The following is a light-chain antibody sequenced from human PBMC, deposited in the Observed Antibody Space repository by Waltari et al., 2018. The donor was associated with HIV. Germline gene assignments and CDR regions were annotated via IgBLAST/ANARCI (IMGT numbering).Light chain of an antibody. J-gene: IGLJ1*01. Sequence: QSALTQPRSVSGSPGQSVTISCTGTSSDVGGYNHVSWYQQHPGKAPKLMIYDVSKRPSGVPDRFSGSKSGNTASLTISGLQAEDEADYYCCSYAGSYFPFGTGTKVTVL. CDR3: CSYAGSYFP. V-gene: IGLV2-11*01. CDR2: DVS. CDR1: SSDVGGYNH.